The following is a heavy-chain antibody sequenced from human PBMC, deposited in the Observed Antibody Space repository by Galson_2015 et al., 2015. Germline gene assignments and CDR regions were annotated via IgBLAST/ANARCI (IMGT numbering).Heavy chain of an antibody. V-gene: IGHV3-49*03. J-gene: IGHJ4*02. Sequence: SLRLSCAASGFTFGVYAMSWFRQAPGKGLEWVGFIRSKAYGGTTEYAASVKGRFTISRDDSKSIAYLQMNSLKTEDTAVYYCTRRLGYCSGGSCFFDYWGQGTLVTVSS. CDR2: IRSKAYGGTT. CDR1: GFTFGVYA. D-gene: IGHD2-15*01. CDR3: TRRLGYCSGGSCFFDY.